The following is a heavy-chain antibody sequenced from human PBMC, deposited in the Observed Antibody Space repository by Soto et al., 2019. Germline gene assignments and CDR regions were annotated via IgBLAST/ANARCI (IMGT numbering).Heavy chain of an antibody. CDR3: TRLPYPVVPAIEF. CDR2: IYYSGST. J-gene: IGHJ3*01. V-gene: IGHV4-39*01. D-gene: IGHD2-21*01. CDR1: GGSISSSSYY. Sequence: PSETLSLTCTVSGGSISSSSYYWGWIRQPPGKGLEWIGSIYYSGSTYYNPSLKSRVTISVDTSTNQFSLKLSSVTDADQAVXNCTRLPYPVVPAIEFWGQXTMVTVSS.